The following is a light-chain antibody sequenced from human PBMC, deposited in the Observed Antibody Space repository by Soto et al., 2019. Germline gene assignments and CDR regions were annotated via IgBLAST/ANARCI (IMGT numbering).Light chain of an antibody. CDR2: GAS. CDR1: QSVSSKY. J-gene: IGKJ5*01. CDR3: QPHAPAPIT. Sequence: ESVLTQSLGTLSLSPGERATLSCSASQSVSSKYLAWYQQKLGQAPRLLIYGASSRATVIPDRFSASGSRTHFPLTISSLEPDDFAVYHCQPHAPAPITSGHGTRLEI. V-gene: IGKV3-20*01.